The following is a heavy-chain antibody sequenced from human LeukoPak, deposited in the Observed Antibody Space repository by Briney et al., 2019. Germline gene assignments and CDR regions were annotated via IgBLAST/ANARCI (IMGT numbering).Heavy chain of an antibody. CDR3: VRDGDDSNFDY. D-gene: IGHD5-24*01. CDR2: VIRDGSFT. J-gene: IGHJ4*02. V-gene: IGHV3-74*01. Sequence: GGSLRLSCAASGFTVRSYWMRWVRQAPGKGLEWVSRVIRDGSFTNYADSVKGRFTISRDNAKNTLYLQMSSLRAEDTAVYFCVRDGDDSNFDYWGQGSLVTVSS. CDR1: GFTVRSYW.